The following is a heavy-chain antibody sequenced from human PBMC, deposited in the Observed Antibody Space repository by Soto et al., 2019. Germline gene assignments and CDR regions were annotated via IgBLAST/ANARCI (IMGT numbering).Heavy chain of an antibody. D-gene: IGHD2-8*01. CDR3: AKPLGELMVYAYYFDY. J-gene: IGHJ4*02. V-gene: IGHV3-30*18. Sequence: PGGSLRLSCAASGFTFSSYGMHWVRQAPGKGLEWVAVISYDGSNKYYADSVKGRFTISRDNSKNTLYLQMNSLRAEDTAVYYCAKPLGELMVYAYYFDYWGQGTLVTVSS. CDR1: GFTFSSYG. CDR2: ISYDGSNK.